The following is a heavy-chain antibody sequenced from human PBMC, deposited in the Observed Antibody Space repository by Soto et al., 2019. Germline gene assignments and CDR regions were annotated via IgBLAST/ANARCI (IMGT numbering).Heavy chain of an antibody. V-gene: IGHV3-23*01. CDR1: GFTFSTYA. D-gene: IGHD5-12*01. CDR2: ISGSGDST. CDR3: ATTRDASYYYYGMDV. J-gene: IGHJ6*02. Sequence: GVSLRLSCAASGFTFSTYAMTWVRQAPGKGLEWVSGISGSGDSTYYADSVKGRFTISRDNSKNTLFLQMNSLRAEHTAVYYCATTRDASYYYYGMDVWGQGTTVTVSS.